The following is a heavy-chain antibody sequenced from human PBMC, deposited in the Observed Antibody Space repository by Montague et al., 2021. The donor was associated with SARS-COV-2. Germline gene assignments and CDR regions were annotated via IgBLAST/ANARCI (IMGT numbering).Heavy chain of an antibody. Sequence: PALVKPTQTLTLTCTFSGFSLSTPHVGVGWIRQPPGKALEWLALIYSNDDKRYSPSLQSRLTITKDTSKNQVVLSLTNVDPVDTATYYCAHLIRYYDIFTGIPFDYWGQGTQVTVSS. CDR3: AHLIRYYDIFTGIPFDY. CDR2: IYSNDDK. D-gene: IGHD3-9*01. V-gene: IGHV2-5*01. J-gene: IGHJ4*02. CDR1: GFSLSTPHVG.